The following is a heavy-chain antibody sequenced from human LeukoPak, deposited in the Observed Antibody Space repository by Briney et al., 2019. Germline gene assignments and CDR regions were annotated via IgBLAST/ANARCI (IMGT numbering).Heavy chain of an antibody. CDR1: GYTFTNYG. CDR2: ISAYNGNT. CDR3: ARDLGMVYATYNWFDP. V-gene: IGHV1-18*01. Sequence: ASVKVSCKASGYTFTNYGISWVRQAPGQGLEWMGWISAYNGNTNYAQKLQGRVTMTTDTSTSTAYMELRSLRSDDTAVYYCARDLGMVYATYNWFDPWGQGTLVTVSS. D-gene: IGHD2-8*01. J-gene: IGHJ5*02.